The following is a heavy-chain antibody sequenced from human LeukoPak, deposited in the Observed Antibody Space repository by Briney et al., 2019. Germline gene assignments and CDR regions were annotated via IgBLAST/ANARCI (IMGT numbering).Heavy chain of an antibody. CDR3: ARSLRYFDWLHTSYYFDY. CDR2: ISARGGST. J-gene: IGHJ4*02. V-gene: IGHV3-23*01. CDR1: GVTFTNYG. Sequence: PGGSLTLSCAVSGVTFTNYGMTWVRQAPGKGLEWVSAISARGGSTYYADSGKGPFTISRDDSKNTLYLQRNSLRAEDTAVYYCARSLRYFDWLHTSYYFDYWGQGTLVTVSS. D-gene: IGHD3-9*01.